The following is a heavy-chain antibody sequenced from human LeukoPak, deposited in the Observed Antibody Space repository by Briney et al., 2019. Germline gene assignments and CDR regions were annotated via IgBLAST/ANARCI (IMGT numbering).Heavy chain of an antibody. CDR1: GFTFSSYA. D-gene: IGHD2/OR15-2a*01. CDR2: ISYDGSNK. J-gene: IGHJ4*02. Sequence: GGSLRLSCAASGFTFSSYAMHWVRQAPGKGLEWVVVISYDGSNKYYADSVKGRFTISRDNSKNTLYLQMNSLRAEDTAVYYCARASMVLYYFDYWGQGTLVTVSS. V-gene: IGHV3-30*04. CDR3: ARASMVLYYFDY.